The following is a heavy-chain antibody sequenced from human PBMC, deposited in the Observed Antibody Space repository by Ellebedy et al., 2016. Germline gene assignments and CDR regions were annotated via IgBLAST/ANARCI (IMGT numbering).Heavy chain of an antibody. CDR3: ARGDPTVADY. Sequence: GESLKISXAASGFTFSSYSMNWVRQAPGKGLEWVSAISGSGGSTYYADSVKGRFTISRDNSKNTLYLQMNSLRAEDTAVYYCARGDPTVADYWGQGTLVTVSS. J-gene: IGHJ4*02. D-gene: IGHD4-23*01. CDR2: ISGSGGST. CDR1: GFTFSSYS. V-gene: IGHV3-23*01.